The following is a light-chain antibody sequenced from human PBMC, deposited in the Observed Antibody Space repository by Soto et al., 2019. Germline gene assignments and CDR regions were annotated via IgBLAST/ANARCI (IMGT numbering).Light chain of an antibody. J-gene: IGLJ2*01. CDR3: SSYTSRSMGVV. Sequence: QSALTQPASVSGSPGQSITISCTGTSSDVGGYNYVSWYQQHPGKAPKLMIYDVSNRPSGVSNRFSGSKSGNTASLTISGFQAEDEADYYCSSYTSRSMGVVFGGGTKLTVL. CDR2: DVS. V-gene: IGLV2-14*01. CDR1: SSDVGGYNY.